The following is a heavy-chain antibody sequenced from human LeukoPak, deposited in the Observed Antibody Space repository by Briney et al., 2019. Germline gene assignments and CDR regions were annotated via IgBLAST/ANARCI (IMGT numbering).Heavy chain of an antibody. D-gene: IGHD3-10*01. J-gene: IGHJ4*02. Sequence: ASVKVPCKASGYSFTSYYMHWVRQAPGQGLEWMGIIDPSGGSTNYAQKFQGRITMTRDTSTSTVYMDLSSLTSEDTAIYYCASLGSGSSPIIDFDYWGQGTLVTVSS. CDR2: IDPSGGST. CDR3: ASLGSGSSPIIDFDY. V-gene: IGHV1-46*01. CDR1: GYSFTSYY.